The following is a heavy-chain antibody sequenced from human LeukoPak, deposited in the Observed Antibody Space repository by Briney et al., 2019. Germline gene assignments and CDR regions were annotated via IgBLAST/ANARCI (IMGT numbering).Heavy chain of an antibody. J-gene: IGHJ3*02. D-gene: IGHD5-18*01. V-gene: IGHV3-30*18. CDR2: ISYDGSNK. Sequence: GGSLRLSCEASGFTFSAYAMHWVRQAPGKGLEWVAVISYDGSNKYYADSVKGRFTISRDNSKNTLYLQMNSLRAEDTAVYYCAKDREAMVRDGAFDIWGQGTMVTVSS. CDR1: GFTFSAYA. CDR3: AKDREAMVRDGAFDI.